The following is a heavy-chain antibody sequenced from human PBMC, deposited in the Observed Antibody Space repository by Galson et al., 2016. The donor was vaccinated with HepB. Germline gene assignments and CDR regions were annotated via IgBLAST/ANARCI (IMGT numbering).Heavy chain of an antibody. CDR3: AREDIVVVPTEWRYYYYGMDV. CDR2: IYSGGST. V-gene: IGHV3-66*01. Sequence: SLRLSCAASGFTVSSNYMSWVRQAPGKGLEWVSIIYSGGSTYYADSVKGRFTISRDNSKNTLYLQMNSLRAEDTAVYYCAREDIVVVPTEWRYYYYGMDVWGQGTTVTVSS. J-gene: IGHJ6*02. D-gene: IGHD2-2*01. CDR1: GFTVSSNY.